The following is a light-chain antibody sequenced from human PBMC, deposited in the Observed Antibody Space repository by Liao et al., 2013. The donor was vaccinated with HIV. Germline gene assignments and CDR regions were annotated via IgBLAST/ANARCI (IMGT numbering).Light chain of an antibody. J-gene: IGLJ2*01. Sequence: SYELTQPPSVSVSPGQTANITCSGQRLGNKWTSWYQQRPGQSPILVIYDDMKRPSGIPERFSGSNSGNTATLTISGTQTMDEADYYCQAWDSSDVVFGGGTKLTVL. CDR2: DDM. V-gene: IGLV3-1*01. CDR3: QAWDSSDVV. CDR1: RLGNKW.